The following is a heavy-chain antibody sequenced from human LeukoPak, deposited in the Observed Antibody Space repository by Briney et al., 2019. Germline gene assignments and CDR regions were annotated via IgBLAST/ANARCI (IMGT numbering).Heavy chain of an antibody. Sequence: ASVKVSCKASGYTFTSYDINWVRPATGQGLAWMGWISAYNGNTNYAQKLQGRVTMTTDTSTSTAYMELRSLRSDDTAVYYCARVGTSIAAAGTEDYWGQGTLVTVSS. CDR1: GYTFTSYD. CDR3: ARVGTSIAAAGTEDY. D-gene: IGHD6-13*01. V-gene: IGHV1-18*01. J-gene: IGHJ4*02. CDR2: ISAYNGNT.